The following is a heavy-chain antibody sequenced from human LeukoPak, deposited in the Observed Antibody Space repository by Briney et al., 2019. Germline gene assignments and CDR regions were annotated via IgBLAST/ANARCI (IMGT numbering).Heavy chain of an antibody. CDR1: GFTFSSYL. CDR2: IKQDGSEK. D-gene: IGHD1-26*01. V-gene: IGHV3-7*04. CDR3: ARVIFSRYSGSRYYFDY. Sequence: GGSLSLSCAASGFTFSSYLMSCVRQAPGKGGEWVANIKQDGSEKYYVDSVKGRFTISRDNAKNSLYLQMNSLRAEDTAVYYCARVIFSRYSGSRYYFDYWGQGTLVTVSS. J-gene: IGHJ4*02.